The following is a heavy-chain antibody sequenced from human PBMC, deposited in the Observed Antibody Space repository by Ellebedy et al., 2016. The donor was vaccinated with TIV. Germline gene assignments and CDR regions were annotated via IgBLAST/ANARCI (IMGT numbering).Heavy chain of an antibody. CDR3: ARGDGCSSTSCPRRFNP. CDR2: INHSGST. CDR1: GGSFSGYY. J-gene: IGHJ5*02. Sequence: SETLSLTXAVYGGSFSGYYWSWIRQPPGKGLEWIGEINHSGSTNYNPSLKSRVTISVDTSKNQFSLKLSSVTAADTAVYYCARGDGCSSTSCPRRFNPWGQGTLVTVSS. V-gene: IGHV4-34*01. D-gene: IGHD2-2*01.